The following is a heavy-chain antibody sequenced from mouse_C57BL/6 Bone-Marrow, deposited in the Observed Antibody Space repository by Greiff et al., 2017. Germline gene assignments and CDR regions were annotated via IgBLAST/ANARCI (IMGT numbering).Heavy chain of an antibody. J-gene: IGHJ1*03. V-gene: IGHV3-8*01. D-gene: IGHD3-2*02. CDR3: ASQGRRLYWDIDV. CDR2: ISYNGST. Sequence: EVKLVESGPGLAKPSQTLSLTCSVTGYSITSDYWNWIRKFPGNKLQYMGYISYNGSTYYNPSLTSRIPITRHQTKNQSSLQLNAVTSEDTATYCCASQGRRLYWDIDVWGTGTTVTVSS. CDR1: GYSITSDY.